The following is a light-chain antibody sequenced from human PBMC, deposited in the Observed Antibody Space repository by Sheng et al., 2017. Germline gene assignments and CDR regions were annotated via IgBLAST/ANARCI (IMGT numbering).Light chain of an antibody. CDR2: GAS. J-gene: IGKJ5*01. V-gene: IGKV1-5*01. Sequence: DIQMTQSPSTLSASVGDRVSITCRASQSVSTWLAWYQQRPGQAPRLLIYGASTRATGVPGRFSGSGSGTDFTLSISRLEPEDFAMYYCQQYAASPGTFGQGTRL. CDR1: QSVSTW. CDR3: QQYAASPGT.